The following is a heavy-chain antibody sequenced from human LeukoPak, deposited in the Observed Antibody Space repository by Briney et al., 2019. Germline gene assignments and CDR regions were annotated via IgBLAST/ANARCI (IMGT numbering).Heavy chain of an antibody. Sequence: GGSLRLSCVASGFSFDDYGMTWVCHVPGKGLEWVSGLNWNGGITAYADSVKGRFTISRDNAKNSLYLQMNSLRAEDTAVYYCARSVVPAAPYYYYYYMDVWGKGTTVTVSS. J-gene: IGHJ6*03. D-gene: IGHD2-2*01. CDR2: LNWNGGIT. V-gene: IGHV3-20*04. CDR3: ARSVVPAAPYYYYYYMDV. CDR1: GFSFDDYG.